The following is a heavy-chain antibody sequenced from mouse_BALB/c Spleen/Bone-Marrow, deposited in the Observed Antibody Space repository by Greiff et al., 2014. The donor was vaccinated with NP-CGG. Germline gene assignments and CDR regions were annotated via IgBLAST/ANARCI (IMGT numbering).Heavy chain of an antibody. D-gene: IGHD1-1*01. CDR2: IWGGGST. CDR3: AKHTLRYYAMDY. J-gene: IGHJ4*01. V-gene: IGHV2-6-5*01. CDR1: GFSLTDYG. Sequence: VKVEESGPGLVAPSQSLSITCTVSGFSLTDYGVSWIRRPPGKGLEWLGVIWGGGSTYYNSSLKSRLSISKDNSKSQVFLKMNNLQTDDTAMYYCAKHTLRYYAMDYWGQGTSVTVSP.